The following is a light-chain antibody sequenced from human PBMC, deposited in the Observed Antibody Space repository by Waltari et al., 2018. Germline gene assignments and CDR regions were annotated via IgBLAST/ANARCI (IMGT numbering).Light chain of an antibody. CDR2: DNF. CDR1: SSNIGAAYY. CDR3: QSYDSLSALYV. Sequence: QSVLTQPPSVSGAPGQTVTISCIGSSSNIGAAYYVHWYQQRPGTAPKLLICDNFVRPSGVPDRFSASKSGTSASLAISGLQAEDEADYYCQSYDSLSALYVFGTGTKVSVL. V-gene: IGLV1-40*01. J-gene: IGLJ1*01.